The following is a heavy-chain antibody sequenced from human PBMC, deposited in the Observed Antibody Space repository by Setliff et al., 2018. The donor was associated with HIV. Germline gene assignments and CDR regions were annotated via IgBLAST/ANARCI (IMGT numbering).Heavy chain of an antibody. D-gene: IGHD3-3*01. Sequence: SETLSLTCAVYGGSFSGFYWSWIRQAPGKGLEWIGEINHSGKTNYNPSLKSRITLSVDTSENQFALKLASVTAADTAVYYCARGFTIFGVGFSADPTGNWFDPWGQGTLVTSPQ. CDR2: INHSGKT. CDR3: ARGFTIFGVGFSADPTGNWFDP. CDR1: GGSFSGFY. J-gene: IGHJ5*02. V-gene: IGHV4-34*01.